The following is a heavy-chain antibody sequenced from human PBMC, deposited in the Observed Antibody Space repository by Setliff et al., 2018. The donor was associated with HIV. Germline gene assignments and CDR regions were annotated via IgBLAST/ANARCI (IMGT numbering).Heavy chain of an antibody. CDR2: ISAYNGNT. Sequence: ASVKVSCKASGYTFTSYGISWVRQAPGQGLEWMGWISAYNGNTNYAQKLQARVTMTTDTSTSTAYMELRSLRSDDTAVYYCARDVGIAAAVCPDYWGQGTLVTVSS. CDR3: ARDVGIAAAVCPDY. D-gene: IGHD6-13*01. V-gene: IGHV1-18*01. J-gene: IGHJ4*02. CDR1: GYTFTSYG.